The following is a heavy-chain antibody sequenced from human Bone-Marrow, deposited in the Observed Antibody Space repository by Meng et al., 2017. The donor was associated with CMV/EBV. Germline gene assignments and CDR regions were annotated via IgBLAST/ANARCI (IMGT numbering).Heavy chain of an antibody. Sequence: LSCAASGLTFSTYYMGWIRQAPGKGLEWVSYISSSGSTIYYADSVKGRFTISRDNAKNSLYLQMNSLRAEDTAVYYCARGVGATYFDYWGQGTLVTVSS. V-gene: IGHV3-11*01. J-gene: IGHJ4*02. CDR3: ARGVGATYFDY. CDR1: GLTFSTYY. CDR2: ISSSGSTI. D-gene: IGHD1-26*01.